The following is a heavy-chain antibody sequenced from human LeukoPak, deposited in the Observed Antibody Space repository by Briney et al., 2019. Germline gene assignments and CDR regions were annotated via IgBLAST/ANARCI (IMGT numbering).Heavy chain of an antibody. CDR3: AREISMVRGVTKRLFDY. V-gene: IGHV4-30-4*01. D-gene: IGHD3-10*01. CDR2: IYYSGST. CDR1: RGSISSGDYY. Sequence: PSETLSLTCTVSRGSISSGDYYWSWIRQPPGEGLEWIGYIYYSGSTYYNPSLKSRVTISVDTSKNQSSLKLSSVTAADPAVYYLAREISMVRGVTKRLFDYWGQGTLVTVSS. J-gene: IGHJ4*02.